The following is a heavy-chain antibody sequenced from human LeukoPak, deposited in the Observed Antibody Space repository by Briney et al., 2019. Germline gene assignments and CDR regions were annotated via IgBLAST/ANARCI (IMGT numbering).Heavy chain of an antibody. Sequence: ASVKVSCKASGYTFTDYSMHWVRQAPGQALEWLGWINPNSGDTEYAQKFQGRVTMTRDTSISTEYLEVSRLTSDDTAVYFCARDAIAAAGAGAWGQGTLVTVSS. CDR3: ARDAIAAAGAGA. V-gene: IGHV1-2*02. CDR2: INPNSGDT. J-gene: IGHJ4*02. D-gene: IGHD6-13*01. CDR1: GYTFTDYS.